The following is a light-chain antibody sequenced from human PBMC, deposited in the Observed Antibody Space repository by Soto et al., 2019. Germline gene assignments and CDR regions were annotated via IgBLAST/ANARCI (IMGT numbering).Light chain of an antibody. V-gene: IGKV1-9*01. CDR1: QDISSY. J-gene: IGKJ3*01. Sequence: DIQLTQSPSFLSASVGDRVTITCRASQDISSYLAWYQQKPGKAPNLLIFGASSLQSGVPSRFSGSGSGTDFTLTISSLQPEDVATYYCQKYNSAPPVTFGPGTKVDIK. CDR2: GAS. CDR3: QKYNSAPPVT.